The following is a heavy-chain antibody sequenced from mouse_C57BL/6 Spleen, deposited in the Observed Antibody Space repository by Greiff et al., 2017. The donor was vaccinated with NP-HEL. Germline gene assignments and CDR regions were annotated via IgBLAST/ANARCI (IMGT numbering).Heavy chain of an antibody. Sequence: EVHLVESGGGLVKPGGSLKLSCAASGFTFSDYGMHWVRQAPEKGLEWVAYISSGSSTIYYADTVKGRFTISRDNAKNTLFLQMTSLRSEDTAMYYCAKFNWDEGYFDVWGTGTTVTVSS. CDR2: ISSGSSTI. CDR1: GFTFSDYG. D-gene: IGHD4-1*01. J-gene: IGHJ1*03. V-gene: IGHV5-17*01. CDR3: AKFNWDEGYFDV.